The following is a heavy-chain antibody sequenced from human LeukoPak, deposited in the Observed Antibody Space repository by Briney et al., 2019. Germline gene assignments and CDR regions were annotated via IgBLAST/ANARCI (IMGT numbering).Heavy chain of an antibody. V-gene: IGHV1-2*02. CDR3: ARIHYYDSSGSMRYFDY. D-gene: IGHD3-22*01. CDR2: INPNSGGT. CDR1: GYTFTSYY. J-gene: IGHJ4*02. Sequence: ASVKVSCKASGYTFTSYYMHWVRQAPGQGLEWMGWINPNSGGTNYAQKFQGRVTMTRDTSISTAYMELSRLRSDDTAVYYCARIHYYDSSGSMRYFDYWGQGTLVTVSS.